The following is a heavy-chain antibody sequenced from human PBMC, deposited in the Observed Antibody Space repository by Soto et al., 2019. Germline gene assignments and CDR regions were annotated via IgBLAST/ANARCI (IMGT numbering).Heavy chain of an antibody. Sequence: QVQLQQWGAGLLKPSETLSLTGAVYVGSFSGHSWTWIRKSPEKGMDWIGDINNSERVNYSPSLKSRVTSSLATYKNQFSMTLRAVTAADTSMYYCSPRADDTNGYYRFDPWGQGTLVTVSS. CDR2: INNSERV. V-gene: IGHV4-34*01. CDR1: VGSFSGHS. J-gene: IGHJ5*01. D-gene: IGHD3-22*01. CDR3: SPRADDTNGYYRFDP.